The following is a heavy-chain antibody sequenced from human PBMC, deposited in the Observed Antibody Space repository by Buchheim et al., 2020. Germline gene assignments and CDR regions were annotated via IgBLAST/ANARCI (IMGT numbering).Heavy chain of an antibody. D-gene: IGHD1-26*01. CDR1: GFTFSNYW. CDR2: INQDGTEK. Sequence: EVQLVESGGGLVQPGGSLRLSCAASGFTFSNYWMTWVRQAPGKGLEWLANINQDGTEKNYVDSLMGRFTISRDNARNSPYLQMNSLRVEDTAVYYCVRDQGASGDYWGQGTL. V-gene: IGHV3-7*01. J-gene: IGHJ4*02. CDR3: VRDQGASGDY.